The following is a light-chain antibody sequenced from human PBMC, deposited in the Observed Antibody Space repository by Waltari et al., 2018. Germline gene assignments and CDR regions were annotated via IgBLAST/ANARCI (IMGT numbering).Light chain of an antibody. J-gene: IGLJ3*02. CDR2: DVT. Sequence: QSALPQPASVSGSPGQSITISCSGTNSDIGGYKYVSWYQQHPGKAPKLIIYDVTNRPSGISHRFSGSKSGITASLTISGLQAEDEGDYYCSSYTTSHTAYWVFGGGTRLTVL. CDR1: NSDIGGYKY. V-gene: IGLV2-14*03. CDR3: SSYTTSHTAYWV.